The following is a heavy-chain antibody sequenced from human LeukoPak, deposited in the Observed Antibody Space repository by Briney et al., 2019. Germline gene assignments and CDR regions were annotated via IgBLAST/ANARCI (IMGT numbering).Heavy chain of an antibody. CDR1: GYTFTSYD. J-gene: IGHJ5*02. CDR3: AIITYYYDSSGYYH. D-gene: IGHD3-22*01. V-gene: IGHV1-8*01. CDR2: MNPNSGNT. Sequence: ASVKVSCKASGYTFTSYDINWVRQATGQGLEWMGWMNPNSGNTGYARKFQGRVTMTRSTSISTAYMELSSLRSEDTAVYYCAIITYYYDSSGYYHWGQGTLVTVSS.